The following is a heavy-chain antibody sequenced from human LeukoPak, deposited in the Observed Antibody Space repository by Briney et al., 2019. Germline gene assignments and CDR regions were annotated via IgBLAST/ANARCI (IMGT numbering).Heavy chain of an antibody. CDR1: GGSFSGYT. CDR2: ISDIGSI. J-gene: IGHJ4*02. V-gene: IGHV4-59*08. CDR3: AGHHPRNTVDF. D-gene: IGHD2/OR15-2a*01. Sequence: SETLSLTCTVSGGSFSGYTWGWFRQPPGKGREWIAYISDIGSINYNPSLKSRVTISLDTSKNQFSLKLSSVTAADTAVYYCAGHHPRNTVDFWGQGTLVTVSS.